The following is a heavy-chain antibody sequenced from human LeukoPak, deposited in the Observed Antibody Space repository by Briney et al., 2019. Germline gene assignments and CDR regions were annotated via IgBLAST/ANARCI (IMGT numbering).Heavy chain of an antibody. V-gene: IGHV3-74*01. D-gene: IGHD1-26*01. J-gene: IGHJ4*02. Sequence: PGGSLRLSCAASGFTFSGYWMHWVRQAPGKGLAWVSRIYTDGSRTSYADSVWGRFTISRDNAKNTLYLQLDSLRAEDTAVYYCARGDHVGYFLDYWGQGTLVTVSS. CDR2: IYTDGSRT. CDR1: GFTFSGYW. CDR3: ARGDHVGYFLDY.